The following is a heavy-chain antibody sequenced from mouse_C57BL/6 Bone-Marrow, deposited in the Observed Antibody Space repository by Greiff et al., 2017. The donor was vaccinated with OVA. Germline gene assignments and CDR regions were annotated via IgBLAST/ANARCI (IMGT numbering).Heavy chain of an antibody. CDR1: GYTFTSYG. V-gene: IGHV1-81*01. D-gene: IGHD2-1*01. Sequence: QVQLQQSGAELARPGASVKLSCKASGYTFTSYGISWVKQRTGQGLEWIGEIYPRSGNTYYNEKFKGKATLTADKSSSTAYMELRSLTSEDSAVYFCARVYYGNYVGYWYFDVWGTGTTVTVSS. CDR2: IYPRSGNT. CDR3: ARVYYGNYVGYWYFDV. J-gene: IGHJ1*03.